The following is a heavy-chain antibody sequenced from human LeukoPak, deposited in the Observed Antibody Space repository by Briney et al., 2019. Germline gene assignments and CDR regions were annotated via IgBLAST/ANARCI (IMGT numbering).Heavy chain of an antibody. CDR1: GGTFSSYA. CDR2: VIPIFGTA. Sequence: ASVKVSCKASGGTFSSYAISWVRQAPGQGLEWMGRVIPIFGTANYAQKFQGRVTITADKSTSTAYMELSSLRSEDTAVYYCVGDFWSGYYRDYWGQGTLVTVSS. D-gene: IGHD3-3*01. V-gene: IGHV1-69*06. J-gene: IGHJ4*02. CDR3: VGDFWSGYYRDY.